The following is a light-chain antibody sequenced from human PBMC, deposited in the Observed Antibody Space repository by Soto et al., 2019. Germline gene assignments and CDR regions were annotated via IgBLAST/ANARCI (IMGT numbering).Light chain of an antibody. CDR1: QGISNY. CDR3: QKYNSAPQT. CDR2: AAS. Sequence: DIQMTQSPASLVASVEERLSITFRASQGISNYLAWYQQKPGKVPKLLIYAASTLQSGVPSRFSGSGSGTDFTLTISSLTPEDVATYYCQKYNSAPQTFGQGTKVDIK. V-gene: IGKV1-27*01. J-gene: IGKJ1*01.